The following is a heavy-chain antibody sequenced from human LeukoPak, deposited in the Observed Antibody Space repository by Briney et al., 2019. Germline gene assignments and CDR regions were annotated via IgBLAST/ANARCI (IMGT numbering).Heavy chain of an antibody. Sequence: GGSLRLSRSASGFTFSSYAMHWVRQAPGKGLEYVSAISSNGGSTYYADSVKGRFTISRDNSKNMLYLQMSSLRAEDTAVYYCVKDGGVGATARSYYYYGMDVWGQGTTVTVSS. CDR1: GFTFSSYA. CDR3: VKDGGVGATARSYYYYGMDV. J-gene: IGHJ6*02. D-gene: IGHD1-26*01. CDR2: ISSNGGST. V-gene: IGHV3-64D*06.